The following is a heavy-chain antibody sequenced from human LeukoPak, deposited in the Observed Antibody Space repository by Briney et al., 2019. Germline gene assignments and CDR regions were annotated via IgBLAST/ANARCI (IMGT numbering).Heavy chain of an antibody. V-gene: IGHV3-74*01. Sequence: PGGSLRLSCAASGNYWMHWVRQAPGKGLVWVSHINSDGSWTGYADSVKGRFTISKDNAKNTVYLQMNNLRAEDTAVYYCAKDFPIVGIAVAGPFDYWGQGTLVTVSS. CDR2: INSDGSWT. CDR3: AKDFPIVGIAVAGPFDY. CDR1: GNYW. D-gene: IGHD6-19*01. J-gene: IGHJ4*02.